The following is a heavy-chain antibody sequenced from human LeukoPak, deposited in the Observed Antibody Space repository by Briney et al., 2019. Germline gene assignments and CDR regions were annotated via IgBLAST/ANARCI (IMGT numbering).Heavy chain of an antibody. V-gene: IGHV4-31*03. CDR2: IYYSGST. CDR1: GGSISRGDYS. Sequence: SETLSLTCTVSGGSISRGDYSWSWIRQHPGRGLEWIVYIYYSGSTYYNPSRKSRITISVDTSKNQFSLKLSSVTAADSAVYYCARVTNPGLIDYWGQGTLVTVSS. CDR3: ARVTNPGLIDY. D-gene: IGHD1-14*01. J-gene: IGHJ4*02.